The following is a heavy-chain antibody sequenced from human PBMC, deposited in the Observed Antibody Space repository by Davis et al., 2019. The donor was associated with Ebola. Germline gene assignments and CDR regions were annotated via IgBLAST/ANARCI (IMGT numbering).Heavy chain of an antibody. V-gene: IGHV3-23*01. Sequence: PGGSLRLSCAASGFTFSSYAVSWVRQAPGKGLEWVSAISGSGGSTYYADSVKGRFTISRDNSKNTLYLQMNSLRAEDTAVYYCANTRGYIVVVPAAGYMDVWGKGTTVTVSS. D-gene: IGHD2-2*01. J-gene: IGHJ6*03. CDR3: ANTRGYIVVVPAAGYMDV. CDR2: ISGSGGST. CDR1: GFTFSSYA.